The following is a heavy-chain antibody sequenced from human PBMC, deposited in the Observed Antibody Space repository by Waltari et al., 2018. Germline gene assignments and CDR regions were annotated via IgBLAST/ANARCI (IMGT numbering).Heavy chain of an antibody. CDR3: ARSWRSHDAFDI. Sequence: QVQLQESGPGLVKPSETLSLTCAVSGYSISSGYYWGWIRQPPGKGLEWIGSIYHSGSTNYNPSLKSRVTISVDTSKNQFSLKLSSVTAADTAVYYCARSWRSHDAFDIWGQGTMVTVSS. D-gene: IGHD3-3*01. CDR1: GYSISSGYY. CDR2: IYHSGST. J-gene: IGHJ3*02. V-gene: IGHV4-38-2*01.